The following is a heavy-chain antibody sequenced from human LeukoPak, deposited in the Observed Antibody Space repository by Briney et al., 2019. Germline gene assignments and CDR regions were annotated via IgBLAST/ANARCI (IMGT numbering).Heavy chain of an antibody. Sequence: SETLSLTCTVSGDSISNYYWSWIRQPPGKGDEWIGYFYYSGSTNYNPSLKRRVTISVVSSKNQLSLKLTSVTAADTAVYYCASVPRYDGNYFFYSWGQGTLVTVSS. CDR1: GDSISNYY. J-gene: IGHJ4*02. V-gene: IGHV4-59*01. CDR3: ASVPRYDGNYFFYS. CDR2: FYYSGST. D-gene: IGHD4-23*01.